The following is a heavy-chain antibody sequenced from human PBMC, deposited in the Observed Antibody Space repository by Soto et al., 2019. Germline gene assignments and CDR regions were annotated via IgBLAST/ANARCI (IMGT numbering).Heavy chain of an antibody. Sequence: GGSLRLSCAASGFTFDDYGMSWVRQAPGKGLEWVSGINWNGGSTGYADSVKGRFTISRDNAKNSLYLQMNSLRAEDTALYYCARYYYDSSGYSGPYYFDYWGQGTLVTVSS. V-gene: IGHV3-20*04. J-gene: IGHJ4*02. CDR3: ARYYYDSSGYSGPYYFDY. CDR2: INWNGGST. D-gene: IGHD3-22*01. CDR1: GFTFDDYG.